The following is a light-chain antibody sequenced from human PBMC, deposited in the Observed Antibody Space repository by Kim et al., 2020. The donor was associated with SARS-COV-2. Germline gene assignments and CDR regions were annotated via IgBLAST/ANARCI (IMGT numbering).Light chain of an antibody. J-gene: IGLJ1*01. CDR1: NIGSKN. Sequence: PGKTARINCGGNNIGSKNVHWYQQKPGQAPVLVIYYDIDRPSGIPERFSGSNSGNTATLTISRVEAGDEADYYCQVWDSNGDHPYVFGTGTKVTVL. V-gene: IGLV3-21*04. CDR3: QVWDSNGDHPYV. CDR2: YDI.